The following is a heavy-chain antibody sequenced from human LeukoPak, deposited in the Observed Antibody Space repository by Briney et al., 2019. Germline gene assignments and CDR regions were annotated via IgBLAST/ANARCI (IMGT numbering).Heavy chain of an antibody. CDR3: ARVTGSHCGGDCYGGGFDY. Sequence: SETLSLTCTVSGGSISSGGYYWSWIRQHPGKGLEWIGYIYYSGSTYYNPSLKSRVTISVDTSKSQFSLELSSVTAADTAVYYCARVTGSHCGGDCYGGGFDYWGQGTLVTVSS. CDR2: IYYSGST. CDR1: GGSISSGGYY. V-gene: IGHV4-31*03. D-gene: IGHD2-21*02. J-gene: IGHJ4*02.